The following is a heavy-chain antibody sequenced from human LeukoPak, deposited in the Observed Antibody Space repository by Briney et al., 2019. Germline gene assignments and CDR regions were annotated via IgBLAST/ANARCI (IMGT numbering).Heavy chain of an antibody. V-gene: IGHV3-21*01. D-gene: IGHD2-2*02. CDR2: ISSSSSYI. CDR1: GFTFSSYS. CDR3: ARLVVPAAIRSYYYYYMDV. Sequence: PGGSLRLSCAASGFTFSSYSMNWVRQAPGKGLEWVSSISSSSSYIYYADSVKGRFTISRDNAKNSLYLQMNSLRAEDTAVYYCARLVVPAAIRSYYYYYMDVWGKGTTVTVSS. J-gene: IGHJ6*03.